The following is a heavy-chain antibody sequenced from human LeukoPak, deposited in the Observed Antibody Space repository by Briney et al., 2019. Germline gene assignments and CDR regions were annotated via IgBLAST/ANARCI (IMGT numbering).Heavy chain of an antibody. J-gene: IGHJ4*02. D-gene: IGHD3-22*01. V-gene: IGHV4-59*01. CDR1: GGSISSYY. CDR3: ARAGVGGYYDSSGYYDY. CDR2: IYYSGST. Sequence: SETLSFTCTVSGGSISSYYWSWIRQPPGKGLEWIGYIYYSGSTKYNPSLKSRVTISVDTSKNQFSLKLSSVTAADTAVYYCARAGVGGYYDSSGYYDYWGQGTLVTVSS.